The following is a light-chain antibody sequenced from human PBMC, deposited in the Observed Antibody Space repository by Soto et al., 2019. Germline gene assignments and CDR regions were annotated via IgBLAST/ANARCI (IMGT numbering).Light chain of an antibody. CDR3: QRYNNWPPST. Sequence: EIVMTQSPATLSVSPGERATLSCRASQSVSSNLAWYQPKPGQAPRLLIYRASTRATGIPARFSGSGSGTECTLTISSLQSEDFAVYYCQRYNNWPPSTFGQGTRLEIK. J-gene: IGKJ5*01. CDR2: RAS. V-gene: IGKV3-15*01. CDR1: QSVSSN.